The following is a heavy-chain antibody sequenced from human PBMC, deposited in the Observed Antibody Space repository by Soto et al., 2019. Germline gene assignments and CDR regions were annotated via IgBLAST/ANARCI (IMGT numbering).Heavy chain of an antibody. CDR2: ISAYNGNT. J-gene: IGHJ6*02. CDR3: AREGEMPYYYYGLDV. D-gene: IGHD3-16*01. V-gene: IGHV1-18*01. Sequence: GASVKVSCKASGYTFTSYGISWVRQAPGQGPEWMGWISAYNGNTNYAQKLQGRVTMTTDTSTSTVYMDLRSLRSDDTAVYYCAREGEMPYYYYGLDVWGQGTTVTVSS. CDR1: GYTFTSYG.